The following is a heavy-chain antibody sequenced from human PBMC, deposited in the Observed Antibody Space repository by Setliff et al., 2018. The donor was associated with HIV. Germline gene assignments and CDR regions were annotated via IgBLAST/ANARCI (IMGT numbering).Heavy chain of an antibody. CDR2: ISSSSSYI. Sequence: GGSLRLSCAASGFTFSSYSMNWVRQAPGKGLEWVSSISSSSSYIYYADSVKGRFTISRDDAKNSLYLQMNSLRAEDTAVYYCARVEPGGSQAFDIWGQGTMVTVAS. J-gene: IGHJ3*02. V-gene: IGHV3-21*01. D-gene: IGHD3-10*01. CDR3: ARVEPGGSQAFDI. CDR1: GFTFSSYS.